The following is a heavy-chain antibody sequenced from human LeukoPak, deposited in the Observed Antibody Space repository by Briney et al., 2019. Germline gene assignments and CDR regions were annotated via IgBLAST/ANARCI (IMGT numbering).Heavy chain of an antibody. D-gene: IGHD3-3*01. CDR3: AKEEWLLAVYFDY. Sequence: GGSLRLSCAASGFTFSSYNMNWVRQAPGKGLEWVSSITSGSSYRFYADSVKGQFTISRDNSKNTLYLQTNSLRAEDTAVYYCAKEEWLLAVYFDYWGQGTLVTVSS. CDR2: ITSGSSYR. J-gene: IGHJ4*02. V-gene: IGHV3-21*04. CDR1: GFTFSSYN.